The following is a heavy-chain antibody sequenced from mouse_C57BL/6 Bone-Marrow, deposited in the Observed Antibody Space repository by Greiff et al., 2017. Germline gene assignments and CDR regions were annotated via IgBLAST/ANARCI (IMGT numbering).Heavy chain of an antibody. V-gene: IGHV14-4*01. Sequence: EVQLVESGAELVRPGASVKLSCTASGFNIKDDYMHWVKQRPEQGLEWIGWIDPENGATEYASKFQGKATITADTSSNTAYLQLSSLTSEDTAVYYCTTVVHYWGQGTTLTVSS. CDR2: IDPENGAT. CDR3: TTVVHY. D-gene: IGHD1-1*01. J-gene: IGHJ2*01. CDR1: GFNIKDDY.